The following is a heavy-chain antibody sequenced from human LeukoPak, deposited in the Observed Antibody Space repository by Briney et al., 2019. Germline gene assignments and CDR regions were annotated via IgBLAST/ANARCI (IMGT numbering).Heavy chain of an antibody. CDR2: ISYDGSKR. D-gene: IGHD3-10*01. V-gene: IGHV3-30*18. J-gene: IGHJ6*03. Sequence: GGSLRLSCAASGFTFSNYGMHWVRQAPGKGLEWVAVISYDGSKRYYADSVKGRFTISRDNSMNTLYLQMNSLRAEDTAVYNCAKDGQYYYGAGSYYYYMDVWGEGTTVTVSS. CDR3: AKDGQYYYGAGSYYYYMDV. CDR1: GFTFSNYG.